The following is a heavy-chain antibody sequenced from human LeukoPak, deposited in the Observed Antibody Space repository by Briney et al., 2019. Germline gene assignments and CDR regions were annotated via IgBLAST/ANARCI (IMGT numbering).Heavy chain of an antibody. V-gene: IGHV7-4-1*02. Sequence: ASVKVSCKASGYTFTSYAMNWVRQAPGQGLEWMGWINTNTGNPTYAQGFTGRFVFSLDTSVSTAYLQISSLKAEDTAVYYCARDKGITIFGPDYYYYGMDVWGQGTTVTVSS. CDR3: ARDKGITIFGPDYYYYGMDV. J-gene: IGHJ6*02. D-gene: IGHD3-3*01. CDR2: INTNTGNP. CDR1: GYTFTSYA.